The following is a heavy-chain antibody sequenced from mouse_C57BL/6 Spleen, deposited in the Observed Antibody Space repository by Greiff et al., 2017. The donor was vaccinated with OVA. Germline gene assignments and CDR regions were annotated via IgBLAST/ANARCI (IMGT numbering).Heavy chain of an antibody. D-gene: IGHD1-1*01. CDR1: GYTFTSYW. V-gene: IGHV1-69*01. J-gene: IGHJ1*03. CDR3: ARLGGSSYPWYFEV. CDR2: IDPSDSYT. Sequence: QVQLQQPGAELVMPGASVKLSCKASGYTFTSYWMHWVKQRPGQGLEWIGEIDPSDSYTNYNQKFKGKSTLTVDKSSSTAYMQLSSLTSEDSAVYYCARLGGSSYPWYFEVWGTGTTVTVSS.